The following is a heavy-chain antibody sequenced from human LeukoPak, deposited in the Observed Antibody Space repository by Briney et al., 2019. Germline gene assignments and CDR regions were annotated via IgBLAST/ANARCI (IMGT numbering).Heavy chain of an antibody. CDR3: ACSGSLRGFQH. V-gene: IGHV3-30-3*01. J-gene: IGHJ1*01. CDR1: GFTFSSYA. Sequence: GGSLRLSCAASGFTFSSYAMHWVRQAPGKGLEWVAVISYDGSNKYYADSVKGRFTISRDNSKNTLYLQMNSLRAEDTAVYYCACSGSLRGFQHWGQGTLVTVSS. CDR2: ISYDGSNK. D-gene: IGHD2-15*01.